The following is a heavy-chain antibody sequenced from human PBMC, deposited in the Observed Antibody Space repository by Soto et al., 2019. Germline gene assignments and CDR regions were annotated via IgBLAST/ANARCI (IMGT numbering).Heavy chain of an antibody. D-gene: IGHD4-4*01. CDR3: IRDRTTITLFDY. CDR1: GFTFNMYW. CDR2: ISTDGTTT. Sequence: GGSLRLSCAASGFTFNMYWMHWVRQAPGKGLEWISRISTDGTTTGYADSVRGRLTVSRDNAKNTLYLQMNSLRVEDTALYYCIRDRTTITLFDYWGQGALVTVSS. V-gene: IGHV3-74*01. J-gene: IGHJ4*02.